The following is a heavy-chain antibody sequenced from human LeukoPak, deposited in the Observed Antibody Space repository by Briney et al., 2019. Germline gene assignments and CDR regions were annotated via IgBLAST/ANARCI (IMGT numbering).Heavy chain of an antibody. CDR1: GGSISSSSYY. CDR3: ARLLGDGYTAVFDP. CDR2: IYYSGST. D-gene: IGHD5-24*01. V-gene: IGHV4-39*01. Sequence: SETLSLTCTVSGGSISSSSYYWGWIRQPPGKGLEWIGSIYYSGSTYYNPSLKSRVTISVDTSKNQFSLKLSSVTAADTAVYYCARLLGDGYTAVFDPWGQGTLVTVSS. J-gene: IGHJ5*02.